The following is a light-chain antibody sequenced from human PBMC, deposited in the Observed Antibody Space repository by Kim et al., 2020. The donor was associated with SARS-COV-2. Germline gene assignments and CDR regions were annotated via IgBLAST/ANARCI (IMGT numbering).Light chain of an antibody. CDR3: QQYGSSLYT. J-gene: IGKJ2*01. CDR2: GAS. CDR1: LSVISSY. V-gene: IGKV3-20*01. Sequence: WSPGDRATLACRASLSVISSYLAWYQQKPGQAPRLLIYGASSRATGIPDRFSGSGSGTDFTLTISRLEPEDFAVYYCQQYGSSLYTFGQGTKLEI.